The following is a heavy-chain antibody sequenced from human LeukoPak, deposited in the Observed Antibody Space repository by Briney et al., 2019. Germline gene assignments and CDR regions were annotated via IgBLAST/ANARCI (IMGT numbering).Heavy chain of an antibody. Sequence: SETLSLTCTVSGGSISSSSYYWGWIRQPPGKGLEWIGSIYYSGSTYYNPSLKSRVTISVDTSKNQFSLKLSSVTAADTAVYYCARGRVVAGPPGLNWFDPWGQGTLVTVSS. D-gene: IGHD6-19*01. V-gene: IGHV4-39*07. CDR2: IYYSGST. CDR3: ARGRVVAGPPGLNWFDP. CDR1: GGSISSSSYY. J-gene: IGHJ5*02.